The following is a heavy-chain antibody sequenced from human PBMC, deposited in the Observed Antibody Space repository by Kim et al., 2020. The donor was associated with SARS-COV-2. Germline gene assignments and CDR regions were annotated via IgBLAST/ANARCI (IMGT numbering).Heavy chain of an antibody. CDR1: TGSIIPYY. CDR2: VSQTGPT. CDR3: ARTSFNIYDWNQFYFDD. J-gene: IGHJ4*02. D-gene: IGHD1-20*01. Sequence: SETLSLTCSVGTGSIIPYYFWSWIRQSPGTGLEWIAYVSQTGPTNYNPSLKSRASISLDTSNDQFSLRLTSVTTADTALYFCARTSFNIYDWNQFYFDDWGQGTLVTVSS. V-gene: IGHV4-59*13.